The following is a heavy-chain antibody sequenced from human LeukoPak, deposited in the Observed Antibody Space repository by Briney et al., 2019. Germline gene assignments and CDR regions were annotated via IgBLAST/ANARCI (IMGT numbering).Heavy chain of an antibody. V-gene: IGHV4-59*01. CDR2: IYYSGST. J-gene: IGHJ4*02. D-gene: IGHD4-23*01. Sequence: SETLSLTCAVYGGSFSGYYWSWIRQPPGKGLERIGFIYYSGSTYYNPSLKSRVTISVDTSKNQLSLRLASVTAADTAVYYCARGANYGDNLYYFDYWGQGALVTVSS. CDR1: GGSFSGYY. CDR3: ARGANYGDNLYYFDY.